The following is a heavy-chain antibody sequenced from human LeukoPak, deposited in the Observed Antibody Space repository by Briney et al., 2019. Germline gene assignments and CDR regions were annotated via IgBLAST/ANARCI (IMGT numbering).Heavy chain of an antibody. J-gene: IGHJ4*02. CDR3: ARYYYAGSGFFL. Sequence: SETLSLTCTVSGGSISSYYWSWIRQPPGKGLEWIGYIHYSGSTNYNPSLKSRVTISVDTSMNQFSLKLSSVTAADTAFYYCARYYYAGSGFFLWGQGTLVTVSS. CDR1: GGSISSYY. CDR2: IHYSGST. V-gene: IGHV4-59*01. D-gene: IGHD3-22*01.